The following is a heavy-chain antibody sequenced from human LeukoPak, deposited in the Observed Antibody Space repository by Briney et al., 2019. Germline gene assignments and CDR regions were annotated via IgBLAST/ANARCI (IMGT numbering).Heavy chain of an antibody. D-gene: IGHD6-19*01. V-gene: IGHV1-24*01. J-gene: IGHJ4*02. CDR2: FDPEDGET. CDR3: ATDLVTRWPVLPLRQY. CDR1: GYILTELS. Sequence: ASVKVSCKVSGYILTELSMHWVRQAPGKGLEWMGGFDPEDGETIYAQKFQGRVTMTEDTSTDTAYMELSSLRSEDTAVYYCATDLVTRWPVLPLRQYWGQGTLVTVSS.